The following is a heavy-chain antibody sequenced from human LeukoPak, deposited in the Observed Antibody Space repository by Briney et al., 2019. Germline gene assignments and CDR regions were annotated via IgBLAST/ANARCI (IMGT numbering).Heavy chain of an antibody. Sequence: PGGSLRLSCAASGFTFSSYWMSWVRQAPGKGLEWVANIKQDGSEKYYVDSVKGRFTISRDNAKNSLYLQMNSLRAEDTAVYYCARVIWDIAVAGPFDYWGQGTLVTVSS. V-gene: IGHV3-7*01. D-gene: IGHD6-19*01. CDR2: IKQDGSEK. CDR1: GFTFSSYW. J-gene: IGHJ4*02. CDR3: ARVIWDIAVAGPFDY.